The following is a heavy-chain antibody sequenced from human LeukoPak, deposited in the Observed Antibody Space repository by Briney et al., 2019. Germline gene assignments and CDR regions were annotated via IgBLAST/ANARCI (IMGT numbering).Heavy chain of an antibody. CDR2: IIPIFGTA. V-gene: IGHV1-69*05. D-gene: IGHD5-24*01. CDR3: ARDSVERWLQFGFSWFDP. Sequence: SVKVSCKASGGTFSSHAISWVRQAPGQGLEWMGGIIPIFGTANYAQKFQGRVTITTDESTSTAYMELSSLRSEDTAVYYCARDSVERWLQFGFSWFDPWGQGTLVTVSS. CDR1: GGTFSSHA. J-gene: IGHJ5*02.